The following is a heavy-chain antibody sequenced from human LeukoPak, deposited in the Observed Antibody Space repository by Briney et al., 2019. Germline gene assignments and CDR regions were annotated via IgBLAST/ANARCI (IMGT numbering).Heavy chain of an antibody. V-gene: IGHV1-2*02. CDR2: INPISGGT. Sequence: ASVKVSCKASGYTFTGYYMHWVRQAPGQGLEWMGWINPISGGTNYAQKFQGRVTMTRDTSISTAYMELSRLRSDDTAVYYCAVAVAYPHYFDYWGQGTLVTVSS. CDR1: GYTFTGYY. CDR3: AVAVAYPHYFDY. D-gene: IGHD6-19*01. J-gene: IGHJ4*02.